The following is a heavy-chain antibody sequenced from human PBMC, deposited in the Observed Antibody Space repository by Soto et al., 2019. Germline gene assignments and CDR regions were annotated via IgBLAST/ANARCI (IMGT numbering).Heavy chain of an antibody. CDR3: ARTHSGSYYSVFNY. D-gene: IGHD1-26*01. CDR1: NFSISSGYY. CDR2: IYRSGTT. V-gene: IGHV4-38-2*01. J-gene: IGHJ4*02. Sequence: SETLSLTCVVSNFSISSGYYWGWIRQSPGKGLEWIASIYRSGTTSYNPSLKSRITISVDPSKNQFSLMLTAVTAADTAVYYCARTHSGSYYSVFNYWGRGSLVTVSS.